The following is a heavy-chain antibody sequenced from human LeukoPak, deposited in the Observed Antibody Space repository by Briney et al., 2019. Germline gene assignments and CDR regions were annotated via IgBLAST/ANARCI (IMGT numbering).Heavy chain of an antibody. CDR3: AKDPPKVGATDYYYYYYYMDV. V-gene: IGHV3-30*02. CDR2: IRYDGSNK. Sequence: PGGSLRLSCAASGFTFSSYGMHWVRQAPGKELEWVAFIRYDGSNKYYADSVKGRFTISRDNSKNTLYLQMNSLRAEDTAVYYCAKDPPKVGATDYYYYYYYMDVWGKGTTVTVSS. J-gene: IGHJ6*03. CDR1: GFTFSSYG. D-gene: IGHD1-26*01.